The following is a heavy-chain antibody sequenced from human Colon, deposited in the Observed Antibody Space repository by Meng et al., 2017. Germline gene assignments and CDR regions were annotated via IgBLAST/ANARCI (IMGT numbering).Heavy chain of an antibody. D-gene: IGHD3-10*01. J-gene: IGHJ4*02. CDR1: GYIFNTYG. CDR3: ARGVQTLDY. CDR2: ITSHNGNT. Sequence: QVQLVPSGAEVKKPGASVKVSCKTSGYIFNTYGISWVRQAPGQGLEWMGWITSHNGNTNYAERLQGRVTMTTDTSTSTAYMELNNLKSDDTAMYYCARGVQTLDYWGQGTLVTVSS. V-gene: IGHV1-18*01.